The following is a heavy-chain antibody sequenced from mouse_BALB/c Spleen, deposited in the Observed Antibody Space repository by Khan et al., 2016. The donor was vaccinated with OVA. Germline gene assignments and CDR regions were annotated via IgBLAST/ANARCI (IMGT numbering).Heavy chain of an antibody. Sequence: EVQLQESGAELGRPGSSVKLSCKTSGNIFTSYGIKWVQQRPGQGLEWIGYIYPGNGYTEYSEKFQGKATLTSDTYSNTAYMQLRSLTSEDSAIYFSTTAYYRYYFVYWGQGTTLTVSS. D-gene: IGHD2-14*01. V-gene: IGHV1S134*01. CDR1: GNIFTSYG. CDR2: IYPGNGYT. CDR3: TTAYYRYYFVY. J-gene: IGHJ2*01.